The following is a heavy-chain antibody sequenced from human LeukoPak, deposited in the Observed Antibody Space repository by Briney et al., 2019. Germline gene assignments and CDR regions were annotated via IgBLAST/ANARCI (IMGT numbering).Heavy chain of an antibody. J-gene: IGHJ6*02. Sequence: ETLSLTCAVYGGSFSGYYWSWIRQPPGKGLEWIGEINHSGSTNYTPSLKSRVTISVDTSKNQFSLKLSSVPAADTAVYYCACLPNDFWSGYYTYYYGMDVWGQGTTVTVSS. CDR1: GGSFSGYY. V-gene: IGHV4-34*01. CDR2: INHSGST. CDR3: ACLPNDFWSGYYTYYYGMDV. D-gene: IGHD3-3*01.